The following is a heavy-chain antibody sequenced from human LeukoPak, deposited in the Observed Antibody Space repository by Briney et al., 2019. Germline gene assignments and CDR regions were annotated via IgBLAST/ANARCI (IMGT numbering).Heavy chain of an antibody. D-gene: IGHD2-2*01. CDR2: IKQDGSEK. Sequence: PGGSLRLSCAASGFTFSSYWMSWVRQAPGKGLEWVANIKQDGSEKYYVDSVKGRFTISRGNAKNSLYLQMNSLRAEDTAVYYCARVKYQLLHSSFDYWGQGTLVTVSS. CDR1: GFTFSSYW. V-gene: IGHV3-7*01. J-gene: IGHJ4*02. CDR3: ARVKYQLLHSSFDY.